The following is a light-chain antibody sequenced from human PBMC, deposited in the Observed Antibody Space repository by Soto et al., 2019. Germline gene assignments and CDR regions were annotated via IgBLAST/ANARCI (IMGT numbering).Light chain of an antibody. CDR1: QSLLHSNGYNY. CDR3: MQAVQTPRT. V-gene: IGKV2-28*01. CDR2: SGS. J-gene: IGKJ2*01. Sequence: DIVMTQSPLSLPVTPGEPASISCRSSQSLLHSNGYNYLDWYLQKPGQSPQLLIYSGSNRASGVPDRFSGSGSGTDFTLKISIVEAEDVGTYYGMQAVQTPRTFGPGTKLEIK.